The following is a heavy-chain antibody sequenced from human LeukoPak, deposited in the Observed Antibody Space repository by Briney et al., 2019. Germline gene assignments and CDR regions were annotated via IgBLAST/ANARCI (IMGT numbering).Heavy chain of an antibody. V-gene: IGHV1-18*04. J-gene: IGHJ6*04. CDR2: ISAYNGNT. CDR1: GYTFISYG. Sequence: ASVKVSCKASGYTFISYGISWVRQAPGQGLEWMGWISAYNGNTNYAQKLQGRVTMTTDTSTSTAYMELRSLRSDDTAVYYCARDMVVAATTEGYGMDVWGKGTTVTVSS. D-gene: IGHD2-15*01. CDR3: ARDMVVAATTEGYGMDV.